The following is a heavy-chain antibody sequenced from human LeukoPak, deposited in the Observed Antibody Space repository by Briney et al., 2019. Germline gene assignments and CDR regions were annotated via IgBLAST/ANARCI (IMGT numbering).Heavy chain of an antibody. Sequence: SGGSLRLSCAASGFTFSSYSMNWVRQAPGKGLEWVSSISSSSYIYYADSVKGRFTISRDNAKNSLYLQMNSLRAEDTAVYYCARDGRYYDSSGSQYWGQGTLVTVSS. D-gene: IGHD3-22*01. CDR1: GFTFSSYS. CDR3: ARDGRYYDSSGSQY. CDR2: ISSSSYI. V-gene: IGHV3-21*01. J-gene: IGHJ4*02.